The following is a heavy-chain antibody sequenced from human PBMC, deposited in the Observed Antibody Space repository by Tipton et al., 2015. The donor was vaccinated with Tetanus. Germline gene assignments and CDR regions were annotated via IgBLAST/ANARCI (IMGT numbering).Heavy chain of an antibody. D-gene: IGHD3-10*02. J-gene: IGHJ4*02. CDR2: ISHSGST. CDR1: GGSFSGYY. Sequence: TLSLTCAVYGGSFSGYYWSWIRQPPGKGLEWIGEISHSGSTNYSPSLKSRVTISVDTSKNQFSLKLSSVTAADTAVYYCARGHRNVYYVMYFDYWGQGTLVTVSS. CDR3: ARGHRNVYYVMYFDY. V-gene: IGHV4-34*01.